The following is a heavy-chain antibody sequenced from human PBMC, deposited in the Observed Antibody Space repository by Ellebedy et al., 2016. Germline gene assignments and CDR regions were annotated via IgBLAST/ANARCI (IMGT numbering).Heavy chain of an antibody. J-gene: IGHJ6*03. D-gene: IGHD3-3*01. V-gene: IGHV1-8*01. CDR3: ARTRVDFWSGYLYYYYMDV. CDR1: GYTFTSYD. CDR2: MNPNSGNT. Sequence: ASVKVSXXASGYTFTSYDIHWVRQPSGQGLEWMGWMNPNSGNTGYAQKFQGRVTMTRNTSISTAYMEVSSLRSEDTAVYYCARTRVDFWSGYLYYYYMDVWGKGTTVTVSS.